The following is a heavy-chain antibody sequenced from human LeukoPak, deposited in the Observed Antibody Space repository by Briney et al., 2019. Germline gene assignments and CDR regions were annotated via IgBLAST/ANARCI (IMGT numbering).Heavy chain of an antibody. Sequence: SETLSLTCNVSRGSVSTTSYYWGWIRQSPGKGLEWIASMYYAGSTYYNPSLKSRVTISIDTSKNQVSMNLTSVTAADTAVYYCASRPPVSGYVVSWGQGTLVTVSS. CDR1: RGSVSTTSYY. CDR3: ASRPPVSGYVVS. V-gene: IGHV4-39*01. D-gene: IGHD5-12*01. J-gene: IGHJ4*02. CDR2: MYYAGST.